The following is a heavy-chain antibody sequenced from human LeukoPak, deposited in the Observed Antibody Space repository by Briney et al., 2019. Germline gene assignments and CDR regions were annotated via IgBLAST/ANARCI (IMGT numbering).Heavy chain of an antibody. CDR2: ISSSGSTI. CDR1: GFTFSSYE. Sequence: GGSLRLSCAASGFTFSSYEMNWVRQAPGKGLEWVSYISSSGSTIYYADSVKGRFTISRDNAKNSLYLQMNSLRAEDTAVYYCASSIVVVPAAMRSFDYWGQGTLVTVSS. D-gene: IGHD2-2*01. CDR3: ASSIVVVPAAMRSFDY. V-gene: IGHV3-48*03. J-gene: IGHJ4*02.